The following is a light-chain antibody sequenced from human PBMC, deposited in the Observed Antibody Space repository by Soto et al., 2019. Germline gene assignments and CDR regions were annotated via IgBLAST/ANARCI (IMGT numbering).Light chain of an antibody. V-gene: IGKV1-39*01. Sequence: DIQMTQSPSSLSASVGDRVTITCRAGQSISTYLNWYQQKPGKAPNLLVYAASTLQSGVPSRFSGSGSGTDFTLTISSLQPEDFATYYCLQSYSIPYTFGQGTKLEIK. CDR1: QSISTY. CDR2: AAS. CDR3: LQSYSIPYT. J-gene: IGKJ2*01.